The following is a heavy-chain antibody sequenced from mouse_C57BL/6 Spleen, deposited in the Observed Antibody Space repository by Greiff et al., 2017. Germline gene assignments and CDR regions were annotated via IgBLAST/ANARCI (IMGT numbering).Heavy chain of an antibody. Sequence: VQLQQPGAELVKPGASVKMSCKASGYTFTSYWITWVKQRPGQGLEWIGDIYPGSGSTNYNEKFKSKATLTVDTSSSTAYMQLSSLTSEDSAVYYCANYYGTRVYYFDYWGQGTTLTVSS. V-gene: IGHV1-55*01. CDR3: ANYYGTRVYYFDY. D-gene: IGHD1-1*01. CDR1: GYTFTSYW. CDR2: IYPGSGST. J-gene: IGHJ2*01.